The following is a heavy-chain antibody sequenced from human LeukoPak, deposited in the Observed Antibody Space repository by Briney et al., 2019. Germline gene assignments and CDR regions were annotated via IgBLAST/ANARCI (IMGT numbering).Heavy chain of an antibody. CDR2: IIAYNGNT. V-gene: IGHV1-18*01. CDR1: GYTCTSYG. J-gene: IGHJ4*02. D-gene: IGHD4-17*01. Sequence: GAAVKVSCKAAGYTCTSYGSSGGGRARGQGGEGRGWIIAYNGNTNYAQKLQGRVTMTTDTSTSTAYMELRSLTSDDTAVYYCARERVEPTVTPPGVVDYWGQGTLVTVSS. CDR3: ARERVEPTVTPPGVVDY.